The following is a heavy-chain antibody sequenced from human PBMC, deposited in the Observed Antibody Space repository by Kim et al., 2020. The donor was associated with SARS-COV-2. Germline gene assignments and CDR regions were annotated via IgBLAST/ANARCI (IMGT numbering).Heavy chain of an antibody. J-gene: IGHJ4*03. CDR3: AKDQFFFANGVCYFYY. Sequence: YYADSVKGRFTISRDNSKNTLYLQMNSRRAEDTAVYYCAKDQFFFANGVCYFYYWG. D-gene: IGHD2-8*01. V-gene: IGHV3-23*01.